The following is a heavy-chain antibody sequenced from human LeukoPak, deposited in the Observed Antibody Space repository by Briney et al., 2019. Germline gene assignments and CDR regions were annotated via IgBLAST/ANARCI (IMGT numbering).Heavy chain of an antibody. D-gene: IGHD5-18*01. CDR3: ARGGYNYGYPCGY. CDR1: GFTFSSYS. J-gene: IGHJ4*02. Sequence: GGSLRLSCAASGFTFSSYSMNWVRQAPGKGLEWVSSITSSKTYIYHADSVKGRFTISRDNAKNSLYLQMNSLRAEDTAVCYCARGGYNYGYPCGYWGQGTLVTVSS. V-gene: IGHV3-21*01. CDR2: ITSSKTYI.